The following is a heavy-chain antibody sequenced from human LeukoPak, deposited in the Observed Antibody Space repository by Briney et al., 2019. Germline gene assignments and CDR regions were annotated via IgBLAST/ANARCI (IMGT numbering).Heavy chain of an antibody. CDR1: GFTFSDYY. Sequence: GGSLRLSCAASGFTFSDYYMSWIRQAPGKGLEWVAFIRYDGSNKYYADSVKGRFTISRDNSKNTLYLQMNSLRAEDTAVYYCAKDPRGYCGGDCYSAVDYWGQGTLVTVSS. V-gene: IGHV3-30*02. CDR3: AKDPRGYCGGDCYSAVDY. D-gene: IGHD2-21*02. J-gene: IGHJ4*02. CDR2: IRYDGSNK.